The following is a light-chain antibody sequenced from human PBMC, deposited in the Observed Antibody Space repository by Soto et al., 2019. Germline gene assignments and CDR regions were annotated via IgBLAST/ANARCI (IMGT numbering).Light chain of an antibody. J-gene: IGKJ2*01. CDR1: QSMSNY. V-gene: IGKV1-39*01. Sequence: DIQMTQSPSSLSASVGDRVTITCRASQSMSNYLNWYQQKPGKAPNLLIYAASTLQRGVPSRFRGRGSGTDFTLTISSLQPADFATYFCQQSYSTRYTFGQGTKLEMK. CDR3: QQSYSTRYT. CDR2: AAS.